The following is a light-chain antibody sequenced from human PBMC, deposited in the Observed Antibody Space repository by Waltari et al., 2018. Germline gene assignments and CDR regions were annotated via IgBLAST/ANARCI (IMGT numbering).Light chain of an antibody. V-gene: IGLV1-47*01. J-gene: IGLJ6*01. CDR1: SSNIGSNY. Sequence: QSVLTQPPSASGTPGQRVTIPCSGRSSNIGSNYVYWYQQLPGTAPKLLIYRNNQRPSGVPDRFSGSKSGTSASLAISGLRSEDEADYYCAAWDDSLSGNVFGSGTKVTVL. CDR2: RNN. CDR3: AAWDDSLSGNV.